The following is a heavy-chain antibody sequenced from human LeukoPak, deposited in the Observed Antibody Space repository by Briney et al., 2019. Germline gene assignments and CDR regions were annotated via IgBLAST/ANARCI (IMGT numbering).Heavy chain of an antibody. D-gene: IGHD5-18*01. Sequence: SETLSLTCAVYGGSFSSYYWSWIRQPPGKGLEWIGYIYYSGSTNYNPSLKSRVTISVDTSKNQFSLKLSSVTAADTAVYYCARAKRGYSYGYSYYYYYMDVWGKGTTVTVSS. V-gene: IGHV4-59*01. CDR3: ARAKRGYSYGYSYYYYYMDV. CDR1: GGSFSSYY. CDR2: IYYSGST. J-gene: IGHJ6*03.